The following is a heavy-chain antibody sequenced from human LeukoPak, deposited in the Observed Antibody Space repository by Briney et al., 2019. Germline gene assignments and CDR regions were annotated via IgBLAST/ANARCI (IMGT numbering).Heavy chain of an antibody. CDR1: GFTFSSYE. D-gene: IGHD2-2*01. V-gene: IGHV3-48*03. J-gene: IGHJ4*02. CDR3: VGPPCLRGGYCSTNS. Sequence: GGSLRLSCAASGFTFSSYEMNWVRQAPGKGLEWVSYISSGSEDTLYADSVKGRFTISRDNAKNSLYLQMNSLTVEDTAVYYCVGPPCLRGGYCSTNSWGQGTLVTVDS. CDR2: ISSGSEDT.